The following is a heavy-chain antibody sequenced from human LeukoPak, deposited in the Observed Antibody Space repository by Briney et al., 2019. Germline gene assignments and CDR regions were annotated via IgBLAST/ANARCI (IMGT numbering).Heavy chain of an antibody. V-gene: IGHV1-2*02. CDR1: GYTFTGYY. CDR2: INPNSGGT. D-gene: IGHD2-15*01. Sequence: ASVKVSCKASGYTFTGYYMHWVRQAPGQGLEWMGWINPNSGGTNYAQKFQGRVTMTRDTSISTAYMELSRLRSDDTAVYYCARERTLTSCYDYWGQGTLVTVSA. CDR3: ARERTLTSCYDY. J-gene: IGHJ4*02.